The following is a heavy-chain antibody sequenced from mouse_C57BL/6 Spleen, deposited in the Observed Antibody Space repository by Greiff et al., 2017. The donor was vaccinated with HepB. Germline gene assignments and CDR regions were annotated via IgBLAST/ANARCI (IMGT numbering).Heavy chain of an antibody. CDR1: AYTFPSYW. D-gene: IGHD2-3*01. V-gene: IGHV1-64*01. CDR2: INPNGGST. Sequence: QVQLQQPGAELVKPGASVKCSCKASAYTFPSYWMHWVRQRLGKGLEWMGMINPNGGSTNYNEKFKSKATLTVDKSSSTAYMQLSSLTSEDSAVYYCARGDGYYIAYWGQGTLVTVSA. J-gene: IGHJ3*01. CDR3: ARGDGYYIAY.